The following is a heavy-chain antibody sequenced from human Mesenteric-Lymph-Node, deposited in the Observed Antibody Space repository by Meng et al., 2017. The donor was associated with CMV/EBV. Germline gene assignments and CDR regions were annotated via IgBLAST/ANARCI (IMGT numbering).Heavy chain of an antibody. CDR1: GFTFSNYE. V-gene: IGHV3-48*03. J-gene: IGHJ4*02. Sequence: GGSLRLSCAASGFTFSNYEMNWVRQAPGKGLEWVAYISSRGTVEYADSVKGRFTISRDNAANSLYLQMRNLRAEDTAVYYCARDANSGWYFDYWGQGTLVTVSS. CDR3: ARDANSGWYFDY. CDR2: ISSRGTV. D-gene: IGHD6-19*01.